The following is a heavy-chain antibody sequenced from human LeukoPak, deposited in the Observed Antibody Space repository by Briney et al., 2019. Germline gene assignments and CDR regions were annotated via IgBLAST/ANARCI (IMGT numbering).Heavy chain of an antibody. CDR3: AREGGGYYDSSGYSQYYFDY. J-gene: IGHJ4*02. CDR1: GFTFSSYW. CDR2: IKQDGSEK. Sequence: GGSLRLSCAASGFTFSSYWLSWVSQAPGKGLEWVANIKQDGSEKYYVDSLKGRFTISRDNAKNSLYLQMNSLRVEDTAVYYCAREGGGYYDSSGYSQYYFDYWGQGTLVTVSS. V-gene: IGHV3-7*01. D-gene: IGHD3-22*01.